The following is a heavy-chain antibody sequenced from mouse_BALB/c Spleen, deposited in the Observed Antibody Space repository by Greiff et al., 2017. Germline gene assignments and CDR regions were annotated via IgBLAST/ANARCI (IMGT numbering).Heavy chain of an antibody. D-gene: IGHD2-1*01. CDR1: GFTFSSYT. J-gene: IGHJ1*01. CDR2: ISSGGSYT. CDR3: TRDGGGNYVWYFDV. V-gene: IGHV5-6-4*01. Sequence: EVKVIESGGGLVKPGGSLKLSCAASGFTFSSYTMSWVRQTPEKRLEWVATISSGGSYTYYPDSVKGRFTISRDNAKNTLYLQMSSLKSEDTAMYYCTRDGGGNYVWYFDVWGAGTTVTVSS.